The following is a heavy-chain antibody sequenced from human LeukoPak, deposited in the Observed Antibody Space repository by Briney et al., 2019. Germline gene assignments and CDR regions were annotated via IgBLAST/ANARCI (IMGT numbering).Heavy chain of an antibody. CDR1: GFTFSSYG. D-gene: IGHD3-22*01. Sequence: GGSLRLSCAASGFTFSSYGMHWVRQAPGKGLEWVAVISYDGSNKYYADSVKGRFTISRDNSKNTLYLQMNSLRSDDTAVYYCARAGGVLLYDSSGYRHFDYWGQGTLVTVSS. CDR3: ARAGGVLLYDSSGYRHFDY. CDR2: ISYDGSNK. J-gene: IGHJ4*02. V-gene: IGHV3-30*03.